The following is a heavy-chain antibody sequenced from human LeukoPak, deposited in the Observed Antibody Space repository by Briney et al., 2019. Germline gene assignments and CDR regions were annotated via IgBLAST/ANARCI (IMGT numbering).Heavy chain of an antibody. CDR2: ISSSGSVI. CDR3: AKRGIPYYYDSSGYPDNWFDP. CDR1: RFTFSDYY. D-gene: IGHD3-22*01. Sequence: GGSLRLSCAASRFTFSDYYMSWIRQAPGKGLEWISYISSSGSVIYYADSVKGRFTISRDNAKNSLYLQMNSLRAEDTAVYYCAKRGIPYYYDSSGYPDNWFDPWGQGTLVTVSS. J-gene: IGHJ5*02. V-gene: IGHV3-11*04.